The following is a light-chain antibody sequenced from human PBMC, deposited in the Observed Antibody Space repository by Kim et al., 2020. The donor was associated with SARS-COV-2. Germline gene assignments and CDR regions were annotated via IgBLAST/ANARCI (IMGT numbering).Light chain of an antibody. CDR1: SSDVGGYDY. CDR3: CSYAGAYTLV. Sequence: GQSVTISCTGTSSDVGGYDYVSWYQQHPGKAPKLMIYDVTKWPSGVPDRFSGSKSGNTASLTISGLQAEDEADYYCCSYAGAYTLVFGGGNQLTVL. CDR2: DVT. J-gene: IGLJ2*01. V-gene: IGLV2-11*01.